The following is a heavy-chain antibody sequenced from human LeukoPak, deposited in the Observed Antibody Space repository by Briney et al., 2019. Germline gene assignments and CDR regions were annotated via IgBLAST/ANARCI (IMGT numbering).Heavy chain of an antibody. CDR2: ISSSSSTI. D-gene: IGHD4-17*01. J-gene: IGHJ3*02. CDR1: GFTFSSYS. V-gene: IGHV3-48*04. Sequence: GGSLRLSCAASGFTFSSYSMNWVRQAPGKGLEWVSYISSSSSTIYYADSVKGRFTISRDNAKNSLYLQMNSLRAEDTAVYYCAKEHYGVGGAFDIWGQGTMVTVSS. CDR3: AKEHYGVGGAFDI.